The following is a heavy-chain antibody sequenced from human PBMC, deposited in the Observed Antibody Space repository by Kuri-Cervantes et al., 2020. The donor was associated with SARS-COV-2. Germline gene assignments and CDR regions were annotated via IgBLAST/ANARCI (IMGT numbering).Heavy chain of an antibody. CDR3: ARGSSSRDYFDY. J-gene: IGHJ4*02. D-gene: IGHD6-13*01. CDR1: GYTFTSYG. CDR2: ISAYNGNT. V-gene: IGHV1-18*04. Sequence: ASVKVSCKASGYTFTSYGISWVRQAPGQGLEWMGWISAYNGNTNYAQKLQGRVTMTTDTSASTAYMELRSLRSDDAAVYYCARGSSSRDYFDYWGQGTLVTVSS.